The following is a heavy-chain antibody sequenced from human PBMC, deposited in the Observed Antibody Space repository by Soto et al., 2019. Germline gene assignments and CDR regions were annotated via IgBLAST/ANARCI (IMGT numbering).Heavy chain of an antibody. CDR2: IYYSGST. CDR1: GGSVSSGSYY. CDR3: ARDAVASYYYYYGMDV. Sequence: QVQLQESGPGLVKPSETLSLTCTVSGGSVSSGSYYWSWIRQPPGKGLEWIGYIYYSGSTNYNPSLKSRVTISVDTSKNQFSLKLSSVTAADTAVYYCARDAVASYYYYYGMDVWGQGTTVTVSS. D-gene: IGHD6-19*01. V-gene: IGHV4-61*01. J-gene: IGHJ6*02.